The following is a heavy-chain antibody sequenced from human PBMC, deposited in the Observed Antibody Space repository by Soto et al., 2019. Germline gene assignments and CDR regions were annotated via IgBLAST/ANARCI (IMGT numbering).Heavy chain of an antibody. D-gene: IGHD1-1*01. CDR3: ARTFSLGNWYVFDQ. CDR1: GVSISSYY. J-gene: IGHJ4*02. V-gene: IGHV4-59*01. CDR2: IYYSGNT. Sequence: PSETLSLTCTVSGVSISSYYWSWIRQSPGEGLEWIGYIYYSGNTNDNPSLKSRVTISIDTSKNQFSLRLSSVSAADTAVYYCARTFSLGNWYVFDQWAPGSLVTGSS.